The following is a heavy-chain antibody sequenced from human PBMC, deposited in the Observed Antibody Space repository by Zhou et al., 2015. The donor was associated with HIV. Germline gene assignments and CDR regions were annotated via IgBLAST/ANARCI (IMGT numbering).Heavy chain of an antibody. Sequence: QVQLVQSGAEVKKPGASVKVSCKASGYTFTSYGISWVRQAPGQGLEWMGWISAYNGNTSTSTAFMELRSLRSDDTAVYYCARVGYSSGWWTFERSPDMADYWGQGTLVTVSS. J-gene: IGHJ4*02. D-gene: IGHD6-19*01. CDR3: ARVGYSSGWWTFERSPDMADY. CDR2: ISAYNG. CDR1: GYTFTSYG. V-gene: IGHV1-18*01.